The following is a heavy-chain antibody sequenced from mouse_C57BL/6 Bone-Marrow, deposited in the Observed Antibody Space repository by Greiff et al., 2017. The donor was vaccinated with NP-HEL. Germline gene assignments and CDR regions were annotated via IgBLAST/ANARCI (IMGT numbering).Heavy chain of an antibody. J-gene: IGHJ2*01. D-gene: IGHD1-1*01. CDR2: ISYDGSN. CDR1: GYSITSGYY. Sequence: VQLKESGPGLVKPSQSLSLTCSVTGYSITSGYYWNWIRQFPGNKLEWMGYISYDGSNNYNPSLKNRISITRDTSKNQFFLKLNSVTTEDTATYYCARDQDYYGSNNYFDYWGQGTTLTVSS. CDR3: ARDQDYYGSNNYFDY. V-gene: IGHV3-6*01.